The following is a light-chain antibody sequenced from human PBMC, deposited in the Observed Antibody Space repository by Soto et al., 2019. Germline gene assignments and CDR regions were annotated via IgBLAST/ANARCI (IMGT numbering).Light chain of an antibody. CDR3: QQYNSYSWT. J-gene: IGKJ1*01. CDR1: QSISSW. V-gene: IGKV1-5*03. CDR2: KAS. Sequence: DIQMTQSPSTLSASVGDRVTITCRASQSISSWLSWYQQKPGKATKLLIYKASSLESGVPSRFSGSGSGTAFTLTISSLQPDDFATYYCQQYNSYSWTFGQGIKVEIK.